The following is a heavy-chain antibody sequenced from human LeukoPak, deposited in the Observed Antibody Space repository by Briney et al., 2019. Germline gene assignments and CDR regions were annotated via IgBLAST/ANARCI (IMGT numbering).Heavy chain of an antibody. CDR1: GFTSSDYG. V-gene: IGHV3-30*18. CDR3: AKDWGPHYASGSSYFDS. J-gene: IGHJ4*02. D-gene: IGHD3-10*01. Sequence: GRSLRLSCAASGFTSSDYGMHWVRQAPGKGLEWVAVIIYDGSNKYYTDSVKGRFTISRDNAKNTLYLQMNFLRADDTAIYLCAKDWGPHYASGSSYFDSWGQGTLVTVSS. CDR2: IIYDGSNK.